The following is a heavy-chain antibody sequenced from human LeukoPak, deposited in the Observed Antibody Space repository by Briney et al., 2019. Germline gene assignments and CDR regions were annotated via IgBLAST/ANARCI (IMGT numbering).Heavy chain of an antibody. J-gene: IGHJ6*02. Sequence: ASVKVSCKASGYTFTSYDINWVRQATGQGLEWMGWMNPNSGNTGYAQKFQGRVTMTRNTSISTAYMELSSLRSEDTAVYHCARDGDYVDYYGMDVWGQGTTVTVSS. CDR2: MNPNSGNT. D-gene: IGHD4-17*01. CDR3: ARDGDYVDYYGMDV. CDR1: GYTFTSYD. V-gene: IGHV1-8*01.